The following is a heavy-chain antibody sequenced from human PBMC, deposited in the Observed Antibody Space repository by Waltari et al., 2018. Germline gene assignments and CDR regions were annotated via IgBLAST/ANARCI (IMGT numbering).Heavy chain of an antibody. D-gene: IGHD3-16*02. CDR1: GGSISSYY. CDR3: ARVMGLRLGELSLYPYYFDY. J-gene: IGHJ4*02. CDR2: IYYSGGT. Sequence: QVQLQESGPGLVKPSETLSLTCTVSGGSISSYYWSWIRQPPGKGLEWIGYIYYSGGTNYNPSLKSRVTISVDTSKNQFSLKLSSVTAADTAVYYCARVMGLRLGELSLYPYYFDYWGQGTLVTVSS. V-gene: IGHV4-59*01.